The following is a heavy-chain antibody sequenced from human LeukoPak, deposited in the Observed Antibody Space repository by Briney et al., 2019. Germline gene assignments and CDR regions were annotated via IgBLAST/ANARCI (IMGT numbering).Heavy chain of an antibody. CDR2: ISGDSDNK. J-gene: IGHJ4*02. CDR1: GFNVAAYA. D-gene: IGHD3-10*01. Sequence: PGGSLRLSCAASGFNVAAYAMYWVRQPPGKSLEWVSLISGDSDNKYSAASVKGRFAISRDNSKNSLYLQMNSLTTEDTALYYCAIAYESGSFYRAFAYWGQGALVTASS. V-gene: IGHV3-43*02. CDR3: AIAYESGSFYRAFAY.